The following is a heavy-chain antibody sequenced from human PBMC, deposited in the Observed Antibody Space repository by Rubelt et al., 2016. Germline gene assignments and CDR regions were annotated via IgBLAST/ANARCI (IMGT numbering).Heavy chain of an antibody. J-gene: IGHJ5*02. D-gene: IGHD3-3*02. Sequence: EVQLVESGGGLVQPGGSLRLSCAASGFTFSSYAMSWVRQAPGKGLEWVANINQDGSLINYVDSVKGRFIISRDNAKNSLYLQMNGLRVEDTAMYYCARDSHSFDPWGQGTLVTVSS. CDR3: ARDSHSFDP. CDR2: INQDGSLI. V-gene: IGHV3-7*03. CDR1: GFTFSSYA.